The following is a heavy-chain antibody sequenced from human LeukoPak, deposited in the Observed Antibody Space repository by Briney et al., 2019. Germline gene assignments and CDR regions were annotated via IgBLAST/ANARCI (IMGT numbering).Heavy chain of an antibody. CDR2: INPSGGST. V-gene: IGHV1-46*01. CDR3: ARDESVGYSGYGWRYSSGCGY. J-gene: IGHJ4*02. D-gene: IGHD5-12*01. CDR1: GYTFTSYY. Sequence: GASVKVSCKASGYTFTSYYMHWVRQAPGQGLEWMGIINPSGGSTSYAQKFQGRVTMTRDTSTSTVYMGLSSLRSEDTAVYYCARDESVGYSGYGWRYSSGCGYWGQGTLVTVSS.